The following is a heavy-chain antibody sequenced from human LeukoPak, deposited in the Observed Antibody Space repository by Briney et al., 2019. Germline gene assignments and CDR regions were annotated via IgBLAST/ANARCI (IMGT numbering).Heavy chain of an antibody. CDR3: TTGPYCTNGVCYGHNWFDP. Sequence: PSETLSLTCTVSGGSISSSSYYWGWLRQPPGKGLEWIGSIFYSGSTYYNPSLKTRVTISVDTSKNQFSLKLSSVTAADTAVYYCTTGPYCTNGVCYGHNWFDPWGQGTLVTVSS. D-gene: IGHD2-8*01. J-gene: IGHJ5*02. CDR2: IFYSGST. V-gene: IGHV4-39*01. CDR1: GGSISSSSYY.